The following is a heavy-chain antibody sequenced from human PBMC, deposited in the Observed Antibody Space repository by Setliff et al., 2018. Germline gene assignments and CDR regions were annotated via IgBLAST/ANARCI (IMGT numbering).Heavy chain of an antibody. Sequence: SVKVSCKASGGTFSSYAITWVRRAPGQGLEWMGGIIPILGTVNYAQKFQGRVTMTRDTSISTAYMELSSLRSDDTAVYYCARFSGHNYGSFDSWGQGTLVTVS. CDR1: GGTFSSYA. V-gene: IGHV1-69*10. CDR2: IIPILGTV. J-gene: IGHJ4*02. CDR3: ARFSGHNYGSFDS. D-gene: IGHD5-18*01.